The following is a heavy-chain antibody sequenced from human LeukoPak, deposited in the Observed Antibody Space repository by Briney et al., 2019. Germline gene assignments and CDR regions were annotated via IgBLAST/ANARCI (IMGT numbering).Heavy chain of an antibody. CDR2: IYYSVTT. J-gene: IGHJ4*02. Sequence: PSETLSLTCTVSGGSMSSYFWSWIRQPPGKGMEWIGYIYYSVTTNYNPSLKSRVTIPVDTSKNQFSLKLRSVTAADTAVYYCARGVYIAAAQYGYWGQGTLVTVSS. D-gene: IGHD6-13*01. V-gene: IGHV4-59*01. CDR3: ARGVYIAAAQYGY. CDR1: GGSMSSYF.